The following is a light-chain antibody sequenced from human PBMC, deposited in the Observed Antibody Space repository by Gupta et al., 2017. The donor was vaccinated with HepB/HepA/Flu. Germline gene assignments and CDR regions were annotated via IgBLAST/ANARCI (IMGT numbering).Light chain of an antibody. V-gene: IGLV1-47*01. J-gene: IGLJ2*01. CDR1: TSNIGRNS. CDR3: VAWDDTLSGAV. CDR2: RDY. Sequence: SVLTQPPSASGTPGQRVPISCSGGTSNIGRNSVYWYQQFPGSAPQLLIDRDYQRPSGVPERFSGSKSGTSASLAISGLRSGDEAHYYCVAWDDTLSGAVFGGGTKLTVL.